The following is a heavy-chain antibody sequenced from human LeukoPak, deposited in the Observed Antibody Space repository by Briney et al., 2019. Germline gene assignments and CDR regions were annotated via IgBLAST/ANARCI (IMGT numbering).Heavy chain of an antibody. V-gene: IGHV1-8*01. D-gene: IGHD2-15*01. CDR3: ARVTPMCSGGSCYVYYYGMDV. Sequence: ASVKVSCKASGYTFTSYDINWVRQATGQGLEWMGWMNPNSGNTGYAQKFQGRVTMTRNTSISTAYMELSSLRSEDTAVYYCARVTPMCSGGSCYVYYYGMDVWGQGTTVTVSS. CDR1: GYTFTSYD. CDR2: MNPNSGNT. J-gene: IGHJ6*02.